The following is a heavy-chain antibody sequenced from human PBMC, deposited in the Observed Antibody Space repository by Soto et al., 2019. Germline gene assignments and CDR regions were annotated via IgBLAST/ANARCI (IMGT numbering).Heavy chain of an antibody. J-gene: IGHJ6*02. Sequence: PGGSLRLSCAASGFTFSSYAMSWVRQAPGKGLEWVSALSGSGGSTYYADSVKGRFTISRDNSKNTLYLQMNSLRAEDTAVYYCARTITGTPHSSLYSYYYVMDVWGQGTTVTVSS. CDR2: LSGSGGST. V-gene: IGHV3-23*01. CDR3: ARTITGTPHSSLYSYYYVMDV. D-gene: IGHD1-7*01. CDR1: GFTFSSYA.